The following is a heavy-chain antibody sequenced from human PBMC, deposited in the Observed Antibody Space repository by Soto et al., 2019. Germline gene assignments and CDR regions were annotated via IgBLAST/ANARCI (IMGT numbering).Heavy chain of an antibody. CDR3: ARGGGVGVAGSAAFDM. Sequence: QLHLVQSGAVVKKPGASVTVSCSASGYPVTAYYMHWVRQAPGRGLEWMGGINPATGAAKYTQTFQGRVTMTRDTSTSTVFMELRGLTCEDTAVFYCARGGGVGVAGSAAFDMWGQGTLVTVSS. CDR2: INPATGAA. CDR1: GYPVTAYY. D-gene: IGHD3-3*01. J-gene: IGHJ3*02. V-gene: IGHV1-2*02.